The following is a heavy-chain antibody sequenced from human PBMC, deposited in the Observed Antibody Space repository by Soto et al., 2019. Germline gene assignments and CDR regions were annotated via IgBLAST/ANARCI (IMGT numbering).Heavy chain of an antibody. V-gene: IGHV1-2*02. CDR1: GYSFTDYY. J-gene: IGHJ3*02. CDR3: ARGPYGDNAFDI. Sequence: QVQVVQSGAEVKKPGASVKVSCKASGYSFTDYYMHWIRQAPGQGLEWMGWIAPHRDGTEFAQKFQGRITLTGDTSTSTAYMELEGLTSADTAVYFCARGPYGDNAFDIWGQGTVVTVSS. D-gene: IGHD4-17*01. CDR2: IAPHRDGT.